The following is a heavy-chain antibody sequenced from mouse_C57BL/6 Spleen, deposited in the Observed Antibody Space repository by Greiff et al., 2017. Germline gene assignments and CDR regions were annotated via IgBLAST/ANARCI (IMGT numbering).Heavy chain of an antibody. Sequence: EVKVVESGGGLVKPGGSLKLSCAASGFTFSSYAMSWVRQTPEKRLEWVATISDGGSYTYYPDNVKGRFTISRDNAKNNLYLQMSHLKSEDTAMYYCARDKAPYWYFDVWGTGTTVTVSS. V-gene: IGHV5-4*01. CDR1: GFTFSSYA. J-gene: IGHJ1*03. CDR3: ARDKAPYWYFDV. CDR2: ISDGGSYT.